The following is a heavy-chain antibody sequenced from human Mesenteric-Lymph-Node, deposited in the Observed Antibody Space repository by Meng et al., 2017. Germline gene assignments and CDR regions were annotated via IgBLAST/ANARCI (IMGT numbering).Heavy chain of an antibody. CDR2: IYNSGST. D-gene: IGHD2-21*01. CDR3: AREGRSHQVGVSVY. J-gene: IGHJ4*02. Sequence: QGRLQESGPGLVNPSQTLSLTCTVSGGSISSGDYYWSWIRQPPGKGLEWIGYIYNSGSTYYNPSLKSRVTISVDTSKNQFSLKLRFVTAADTAVYYCAREGRSHQVGVSVYWGQGNLVTVSS. CDR1: GGSISSGDYY. V-gene: IGHV4-30-4*01.